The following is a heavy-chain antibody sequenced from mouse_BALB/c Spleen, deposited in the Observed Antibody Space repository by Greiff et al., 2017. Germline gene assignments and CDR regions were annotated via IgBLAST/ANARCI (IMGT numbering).Heavy chain of an antibody. CDR3: ARSVIYDGYYPFYAMDY. CDR2: ISSGGST. D-gene: IGHD2-3*01. J-gene: IGHJ4*01. V-gene: IGHV5-6-5*01. CDR1: GFTFSSYA. Sequence: EVKLVESGGGLVKPGGSLKLSCAASGFTFSSYAMSWVRQTPEKRLEWVASISSGGSTYYPDSVKGRFTISRDNARNILYLQMSSLRSEDTAMYYCARSVIYDGYYPFYAMDYWGQGTSVTVSS.